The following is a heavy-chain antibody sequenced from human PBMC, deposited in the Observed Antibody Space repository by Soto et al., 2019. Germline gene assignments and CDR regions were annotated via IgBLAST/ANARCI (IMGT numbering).Heavy chain of an antibody. CDR2: SYHSGST. Sequence: SETLSLTCAVSGGSISSGGYSWSWIRPPPGKGLEWIGYSYHSGSTYYNPSHKSRVTISVDRSKNQFSLKLSYVTAADTAAYYCARERTIFGVAPGGGVDVWGQGTTVTVSS. D-gene: IGHD3-3*01. J-gene: IGHJ6*02. CDR1: GGSISSGGYS. V-gene: IGHV4-30-2*01. CDR3: ARERTIFGVAPGGGVDV.